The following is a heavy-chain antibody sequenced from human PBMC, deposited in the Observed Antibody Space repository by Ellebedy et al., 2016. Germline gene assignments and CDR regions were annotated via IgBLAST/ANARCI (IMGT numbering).Heavy chain of an antibody. J-gene: IGHJ4*02. CDR3: ARGGRTTGTTRSLEY. D-gene: IGHD1-1*01. Sequence: ASVKVSXXASGYTFTGYYVHWVRQAPRQGLEWMGWINPNSGTTKYAQKFQGRVIMTRDTSTSTAYMELRSLRSDDTALYYCARGGRTTGTTRSLEYWGQGTLVTVSS. V-gene: IGHV1-2*02. CDR2: INPNSGTT. CDR1: GYTFTGYY.